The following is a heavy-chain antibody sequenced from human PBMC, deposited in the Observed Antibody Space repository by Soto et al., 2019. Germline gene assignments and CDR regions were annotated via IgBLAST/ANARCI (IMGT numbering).Heavy chain of an antibody. D-gene: IGHD6-6*01. CDR1: GFTFSSYE. J-gene: IGHJ4*02. CDR3: VRGVGYSSSSGY. CDR2: ISSSGSTI. Sequence: GGSLRLSCAASGFTFSSYEMNWVRQAPGKGLEWVSYISSSGSTIYYADSVKGRFTISRDNAKNPLYLQMNSLRAEDTAVYYCVRGVGYSSSSGYWGQGTLVTVSS. V-gene: IGHV3-48*03.